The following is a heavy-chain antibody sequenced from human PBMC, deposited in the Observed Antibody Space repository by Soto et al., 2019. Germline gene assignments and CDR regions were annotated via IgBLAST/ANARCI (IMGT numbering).Heavy chain of an antibody. V-gene: IGHV3-23*01. D-gene: IGHD2-2*01. Sequence: GGSLRLSCADSVFTFGPDTMNWIRQAPGKGQKWVSAISCSSSNLSYADSVQGRFSIYRDNSKNTLYLQMNSLRGDDTAMYYCAKARCSTTDCYVPDYWGRGTLVTVSS. CDR3: AKARCSTTDCYVPDY. CDR2: ISCSSSNL. J-gene: IGHJ4*02. CDR1: VFTFGPDT.